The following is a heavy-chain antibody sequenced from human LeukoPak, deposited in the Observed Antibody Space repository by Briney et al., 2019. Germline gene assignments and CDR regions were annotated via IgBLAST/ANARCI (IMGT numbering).Heavy chain of an antibody. Sequence: SETLSLTCTVSGGSISSYYWSWIRQPPGKGLEWIGYIYYSGSTNYNPSLKSRVTISVDTSKNRFSLKLSSVTAADTAVYYCARDYPDSSGYPNNWFDPWGQGTLVTVSS. J-gene: IGHJ5*02. V-gene: IGHV4-59*01. D-gene: IGHD3-22*01. CDR3: ARDYPDSSGYPNNWFDP. CDR2: IYYSGST. CDR1: GGSISSYY.